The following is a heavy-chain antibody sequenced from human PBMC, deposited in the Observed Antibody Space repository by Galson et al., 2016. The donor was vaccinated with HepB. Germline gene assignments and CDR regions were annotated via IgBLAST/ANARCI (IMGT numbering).Heavy chain of an antibody. D-gene: IGHD7-27*01. Sequence: SLRLSCAASGFRFSDYYMNWVRQAPGKGLEWVSYISNSGSRTFYADSVKGGFTISRDNAQNSLYLQMNSLTAEDTAVYYCARSELGVGDAFDVWGQGTMLTVSS. CDR3: ARSELGVGDAFDV. CDR2: ISNSGSRT. V-gene: IGHV3-11*01. J-gene: IGHJ3*01. CDR1: GFRFSDYY.